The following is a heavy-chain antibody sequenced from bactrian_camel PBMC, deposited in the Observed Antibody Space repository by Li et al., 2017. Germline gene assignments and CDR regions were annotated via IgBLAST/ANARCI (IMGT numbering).Heavy chain of an antibody. D-gene: IGHD1*01. Sequence: QVQLVESGGGLVQPGGSLRLACAASGIATTSYFATYWMSWVRQAPGKGLEWVCSIYSDNGRTYYPDSVKGRFTISMEHAESTVYLQMNRLKSEDTALYYCAKPNTPLDLATDFGYWGQGTQVTVS. J-gene: IGHJ6*01. V-gene: IGHV3S1*01. CDR1: GIATTSYFATYW. CDR3: AKPNTPLDLATDFGY. CDR2: IYSDNGRT.